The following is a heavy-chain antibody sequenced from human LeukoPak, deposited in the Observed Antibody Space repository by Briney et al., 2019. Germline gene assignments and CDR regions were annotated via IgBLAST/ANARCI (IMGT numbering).Heavy chain of an antibody. CDR3: ARGVHYDSSGYLDY. CDR2: ISWNSGSK. CDR1: GFTFDEYA. J-gene: IGHJ4*02. Sequence: GGSLRLSCAASGFTFDEYAMHWVRQAPGKGLEWVSGISWNSGSKGYAGSVKGRFTISRDNAKNSLYLQMNSLRSEDTALYYCARGVHYDSSGYLDYWGQGTLVTVSS. V-gene: IGHV3-9*01. D-gene: IGHD3-22*01.